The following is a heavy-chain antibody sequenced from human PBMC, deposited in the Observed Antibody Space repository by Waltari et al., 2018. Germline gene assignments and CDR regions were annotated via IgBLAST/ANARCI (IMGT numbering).Heavy chain of an antibody. CDR1: GGTFSSYA. V-gene: IGHV1-69*08. J-gene: IGHJ6*02. Sequence: QVQLVQSGAEVKKPGSSVKVSCKASGGTFSSYAISWVRQAPGQGLAWMGRIIPIFGTANYAQKFQGRVTITADKSTSTAYMELSSLRSEDTAVYYCARERWDGGNSDYYYGMDVWGQGTTVTVSS. D-gene: IGHD2-21*02. CDR2: IIPIFGTA. CDR3: ARERWDGGNSDYYYGMDV.